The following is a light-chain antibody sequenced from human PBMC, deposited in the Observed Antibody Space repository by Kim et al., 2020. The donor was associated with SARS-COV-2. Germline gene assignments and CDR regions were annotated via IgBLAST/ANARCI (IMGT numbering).Light chain of an antibody. CDR2: GAS. CDR1: QSVSSN. V-gene: IGKV3-15*01. J-gene: IGKJ1*01. CDR3: QQYNNSWT. Sequence: EIVMTQSPATLSVSPGERATLSCRASQSVSSNLAWYQQKPGQAPRLLIYGASTRATGIPARFSGSGSGTEFTLTISSRQSEDFAVYYCQQYNNSWTFGQGTKVDIK.